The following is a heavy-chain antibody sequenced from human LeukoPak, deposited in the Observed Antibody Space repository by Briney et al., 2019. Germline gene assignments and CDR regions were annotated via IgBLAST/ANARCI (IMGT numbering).Heavy chain of an antibody. CDR2: ISSSISSI. J-gene: IGHJ4*02. Sequence: GRSLRLSCAASGFTFSTYSMNWVRQAPGKGLEWVSYISSSISSIYYADSVKGRFTISRDNAKNSLYLQINSLRAEDTAVYYCARQNGDDYYYYFDSWGQGTPVTVSS. D-gene: IGHD3-22*01. CDR1: GFTFSTYS. V-gene: IGHV3-48*01. CDR3: ARQNGDDYYYYFDS.